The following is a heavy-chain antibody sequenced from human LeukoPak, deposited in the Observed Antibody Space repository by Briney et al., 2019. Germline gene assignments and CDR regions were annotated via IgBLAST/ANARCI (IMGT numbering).Heavy chain of an antibody. CDR2: IFTDGSTT. CDR1: EFNFFGYG. Sequence: GESLRLSCVASEFNFFGYGMQWVRQAPGKGLVWVSRIFTDGSTTSYADSVKGRFTISRDNAKNTLYLEMKSLRVEDTAVYYCARELPREVTLDYWGQGTLVTVSP. V-gene: IGHV3-74*01. CDR3: ARELPREVTLDY. J-gene: IGHJ4*01. D-gene: IGHD2-21*02.